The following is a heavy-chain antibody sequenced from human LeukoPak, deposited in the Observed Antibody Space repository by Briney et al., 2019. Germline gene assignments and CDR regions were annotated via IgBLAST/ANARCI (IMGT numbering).Heavy chain of an antibody. CDR2: ISGGGETT. J-gene: IGHJ4*02. V-gene: IGHV3-23*01. D-gene: IGHD4-17*01. Sequence: GGSLRLSCAASGFTFNNYAMNWVRQVPGKGLEWVSSISGGGETTYYADSAKGRFTISRDNSQNTLYLQMNSLRAEDTAVYYCARDYADYVGYFFFDYWGQGTLITVSS. CDR3: ARDYADYVGYFFFDY. CDR1: GFTFNNYA.